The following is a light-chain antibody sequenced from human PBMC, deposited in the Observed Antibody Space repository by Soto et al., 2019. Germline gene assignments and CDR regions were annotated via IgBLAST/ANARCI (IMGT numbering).Light chain of an antibody. CDR2: EGS. CDR1: SSDVGSYNL. CDR3: CSYAGSSTHVL. V-gene: IGLV2-23*01. J-gene: IGLJ2*01. Sequence: QSALTQPASVSGSPGQSITISCTGTSSDVGSYNLVSWYQQHPGKAPKLMIYEGSKRPSGVSNRFSGSKSGNTASLTISGLQAEDEAEYYCCSYAGSSTHVLLGGGTKLTVL.